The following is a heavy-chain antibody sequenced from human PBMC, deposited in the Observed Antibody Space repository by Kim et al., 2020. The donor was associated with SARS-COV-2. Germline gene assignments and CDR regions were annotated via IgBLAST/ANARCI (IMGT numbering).Heavy chain of an antibody. J-gene: IGHJ4*02. D-gene: IGHD6-19*01. V-gene: IGHV3-74*01. Sequence: GRGLVSVSRMNSVGSTTSYADSVKGRFTISRDNAKNTLYLQMNSLRAEDTAVYYCARRQFTSGWYYFDYWGQGTLVTVSS. CDR3: ARRQFTSGWYYFDY. CDR2: MNSVGSTT.